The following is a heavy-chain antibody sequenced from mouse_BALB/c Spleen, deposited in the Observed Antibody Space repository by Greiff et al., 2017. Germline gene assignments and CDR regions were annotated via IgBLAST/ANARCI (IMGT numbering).Heavy chain of an antibody. D-gene: IGHD1-2*01. V-gene: IGHV1-7*01. Sequence: QVHVKQSGAELAKPGASVKMSCKASGYTFTSYWMHWVKQRPGQGLEWIGYINPSTGYTEYNQKFKDKATLTADKSSSTAYMQLSSLTSEDSAVYYCARRAIHYYGYYAMDYWGQGTSVTASS. CDR1: GYTFTSYW. CDR2: INPSTGYT. J-gene: IGHJ4*01. CDR3: ARRAIHYYGYYAMDY.